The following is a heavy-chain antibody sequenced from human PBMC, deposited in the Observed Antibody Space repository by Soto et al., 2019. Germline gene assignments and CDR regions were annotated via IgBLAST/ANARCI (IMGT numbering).Heavy chain of an antibody. Sequence: EVQLVESGEGLVQPGGSLRLSCAASGFTFSNYAMHWVRQAPGKGLEYVSAISGNGFSTYYGDSVRGRFIISRDNSKNTLYLQMVSLRAEDMAVYYCARGPSTVATWLDYWGQGTLVTVSS. CDR1: GFTFSNYA. CDR2: ISGNGFST. V-gene: IGHV3-64*02. CDR3: ARGPSTVATWLDY. D-gene: IGHD4-17*01. J-gene: IGHJ4*02.